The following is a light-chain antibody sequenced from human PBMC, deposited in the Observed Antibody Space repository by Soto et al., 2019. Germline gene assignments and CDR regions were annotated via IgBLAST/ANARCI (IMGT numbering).Light chain of an antibody. CDR3: QQHDNWPRT. V-gene: IGKV3-20*01. J-gene: IGKJ1*01. CDR1: QSVTSNY. CDR2: GAS. Sequence: EIVLTQSPGTLSLSPGERATLSCGASQSVTSNYLAWYQQKPGQAPRLLIFGASIRVTGIPDRFIGSGSGTDFTLTINSLQSEDFAVYYCQQHDNWPRTFGQGTKVDIK.